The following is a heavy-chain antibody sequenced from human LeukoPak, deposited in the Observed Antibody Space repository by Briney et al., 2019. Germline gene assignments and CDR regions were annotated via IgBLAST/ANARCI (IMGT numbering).Heavy chain of an antibody. CDR2: IRYDGSNK. CDR3: AKDPNGDYIGAFDF. J-gene: IGHJ3*01. Sequence: GGSLRLSCAASGFTFSSYGMHWVRQAPGKGLEWVAFIRYDGSNKYYADSVKGRFTISRDNSKNTLYLQMNSLRAEDTAVYYCAKDPNGDYIGAFDFWGQGTMVTVSS. CDR1: GFTFSSYG. V-gene: IGHV3-30*02. D-gene: IGHD4-17*01.